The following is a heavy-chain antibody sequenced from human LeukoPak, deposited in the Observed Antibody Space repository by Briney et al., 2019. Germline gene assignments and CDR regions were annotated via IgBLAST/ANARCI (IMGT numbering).Heavy chain of an antibody. CDR3: ARDSLFTAGMDV. CDR1: GFTVSSNY. V-gene: IGHV3-53*01. J-gene: IGHJ6*02. Sequence: GGSLRLSCAASGFTVSSNYMSWVRQAPGKGLEWVSVIYSGGSTYYADSVKGRFTISRDNSKNTLYLQMNSLRAEDTAVYYCARDSLFTAGMDVWGQGTTVTVSS. D-gene: IGHD3-3*01. CDR2: IYSGGST.